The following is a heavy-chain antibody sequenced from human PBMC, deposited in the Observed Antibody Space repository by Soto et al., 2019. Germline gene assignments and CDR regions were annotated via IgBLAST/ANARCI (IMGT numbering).Heavy chain of an antibody. D-gene: IGHD3-3*01. Sequence: QINLIESGPTLVKPTQTLTLTWTFSGFSLSTSGAAVGWVRQPPGRALEWLVLIYWDGDKRYNASLGNRLTITKDTSMNQVVLTLTNVDPADTATYYCAHRATMTIFGLIIDNVIWFDPWGQGTRVIVSS. J-gene: IGHJ5*02. V-gene: IGHV2-5*02. CDR2: IYWDGDK. CDR3: AHRATMTIFGLIIDNVIWFDP. CDR1: GFSLSTSGAA.